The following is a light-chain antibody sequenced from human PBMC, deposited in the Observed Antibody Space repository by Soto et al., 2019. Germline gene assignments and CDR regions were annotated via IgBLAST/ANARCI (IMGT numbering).Light chain of an antibody. CDR3: QQTYTTPEIT. Sequence: DIQMTQSPSSLSASVGDRVTITCRASQSIIIYLNWYQLKPGKAPNILMYGASYLKSGVPTRFSGSGPGTDFTLTISSLQPEDFAIYYCQQTYTTPEITFGQGTRLDIK. V-gene: IGKV1-39*01. CDR2: GAS. J-gene: IGKJ5*01. CDR1: QSIIIY.